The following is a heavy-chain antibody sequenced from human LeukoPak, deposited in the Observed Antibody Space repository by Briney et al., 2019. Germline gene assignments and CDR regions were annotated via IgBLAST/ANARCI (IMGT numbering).Heavy chain of an antibody. CDR2: ISAYNGNT. V-gene: IGHV1-18*01. Sequence: ASAKVSCKASGYTFTSYGISWVRQAPGQGLEWMGWISAYNGNTNYAQKLQGRVTMTTDTSTSTAYMELRSLRSDDTAVYYCARDSPYCSGGSCYSNDAFDIWGQGTMVTVSS. CDR3: ARDSPYCSGGSCYSNDAFDI. D-gene: IGHD2-15*01. J-gene: IGHJ3*02. CDR1: GYTFTSYG.